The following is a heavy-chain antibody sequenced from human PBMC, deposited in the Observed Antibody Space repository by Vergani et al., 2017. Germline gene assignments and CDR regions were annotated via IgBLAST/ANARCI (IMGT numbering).Heavy chain of an antibody. CDR1: GFTFSLAW. J-gene: IGHJ6*03. CDR3: ARGRETTPGYFYMDV. Sequence: EVQLVESGGGLVKPGGSLRVSCAASGFTFSLAWMSWVRQAPGKGLEWVGRVKSKSDGGIIDYAAPVKGRFTISRDNSKNTLYLQMNSLRAEDTAVYCCARGRETTPGYFYMDVWGKGTSVTVPS. V-gene: IGHV3-15*01. D-gene: IGHD4-11*01. CDR2: VKSKSDGGII.